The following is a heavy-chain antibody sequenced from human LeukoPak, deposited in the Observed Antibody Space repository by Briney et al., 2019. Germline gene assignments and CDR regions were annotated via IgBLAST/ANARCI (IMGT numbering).Heavy chain of an antibody. CDR2: INQSGST. CDR3: ARGAYVLGMVVVAVREYNWFGS. D-gene: IGHD2-15*01. CDR1: GGSFSGYY. Sequence: PSETLSLTCAVYGGSFSGYYWSWLRQPPGKGLEWIGEINQSGSTNYNPSLKSRVTISVDPSKNQFSLKLSSVTAADTAVYYCARGAYVLGMVVVAVREYNWFGSGGQGTLVTVSS. J-gene: IGHJ5*01. V-gene: IGHV4-34*01.